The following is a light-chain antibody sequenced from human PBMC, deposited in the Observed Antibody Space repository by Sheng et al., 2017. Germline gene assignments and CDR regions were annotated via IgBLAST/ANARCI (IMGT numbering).Light chain of an antibody. Sequence: ETVMTQSPATLSVSPGERASLSCRASQSVSYNLAWYQQKPGQAPXLLIYGASTRATGIPARFXGSGSGTEFTLTISSLQSEDFAVYYCQQYDKWPLPFGGGTKVEIK. CDR2: GAS. CDR3: QQYDKWPLP. V-gene: IGKV3-15*01. CDR1: QSVSYN. J-gene: IGKJ4*01.